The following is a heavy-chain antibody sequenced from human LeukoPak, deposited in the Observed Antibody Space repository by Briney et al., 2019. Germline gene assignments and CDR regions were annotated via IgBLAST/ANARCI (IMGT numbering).Heavy chain of an antibody. CDR1: GFTFSSYS. V-gene: IGHV3-21*01. Sequence: GGSLRLSCAASGFTFSSYSMNWVRQAPGKGLEWVSSISSSSSYIYYADSVKGRFTISRDNAKNSLYLQMNSLRAEDTTVYYCARDSGAYYDFWSGYYTSEAFDIWGQGTMVTVSS. J-gene: IGHJ3*02. D-gene: IGHD3-3*01. CDR3: ARDSGAYYDFWSGYYTSEAFDI. CDR2: ISSSSSYI.